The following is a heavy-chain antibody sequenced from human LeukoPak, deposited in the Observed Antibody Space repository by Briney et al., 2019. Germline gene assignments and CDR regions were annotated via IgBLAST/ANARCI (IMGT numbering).Heavy chain of an antibody. CDR2: INHSGST. J-gene: IGHJ4*02. V-gene: IGHV4-34*01. Sequence: SETLSLTCAVYGGPFSGYYWSWIRQPPGKGLEWIGEINHSGSTNYNPSLKSRVTMSVDTSKNQFSLKMSSVTAADTAIYYCARESMNRGITYFDYWGQGTLVTVSS. CDR3: ARESMNRGITYFDY. D-gene: IGHD3-10*01. CDR1: GGPFSGYY.